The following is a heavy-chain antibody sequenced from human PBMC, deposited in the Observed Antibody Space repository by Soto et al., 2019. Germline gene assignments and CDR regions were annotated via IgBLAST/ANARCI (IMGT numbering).Heavy chain of an antibody. CDR3: ARGGVVTGIPNTYFDY. D-gene: IGHD2-21*02. J-gene: IGHJ4*02. V-gene: IGHV1-46*03. CDR1: GYTFTSYY. Sequence: QVQLVQSGAEVKKPGASVKVSCKASGYTFTSYYMHWVRQAPGQGVEWMGIIDPSGGNTNYAQKVQGRVTMSRGTSANTVYMDLSSLRSEDTALYYCARGGVVTGIPNTYFDYWGQGPLVTVSS. CDR2: IDPSGGNT.